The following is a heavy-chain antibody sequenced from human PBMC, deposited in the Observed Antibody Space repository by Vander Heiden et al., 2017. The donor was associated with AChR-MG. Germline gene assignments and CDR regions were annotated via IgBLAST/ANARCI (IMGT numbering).Heavy chain of an antibody. CDR2: ISYDGSNK. CDR3: AKAGNYDFWSGYYTGGNYYYGMDV. Sequence: QVQLVESGGGVVQPGRSLRLSCAASGFTFSSYGMHWVRQAPGKGLEWVAVISYDGSNKYYADSVKGRFTISRDNSKNTLYLQMNSLRAEDTAVYYCAKAGNYDFWSGYYTGGNYYYGMDVWGQGTTVTVSS. V-gene: IGHV3-30*18. D-gene: IGHD3-3*01. J-gene: IGHJ6*02. CDR1: GFTFSSYG.